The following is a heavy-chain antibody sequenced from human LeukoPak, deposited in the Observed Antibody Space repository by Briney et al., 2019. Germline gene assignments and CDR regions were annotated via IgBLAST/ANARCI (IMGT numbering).Heavy chain of an antibody. CDR2: IYYSGGT. V-gene: IGHV4-59*08. D-gene: IGHD3-3*01. CDR3: ARHGYDFWSGYYGRHNWFDP. Sequence: PSETLSLTCTVSGGSISSYYWSWIRQPPGKGLEWIGYIYYSGGTNYNPSLKSRVTIFVDTSKNQFSLKLSSVTAADTAVYYFARHGYDFWSGYYGRHNWFDPWGQGTLVTVSS. J-gene: IGHJ5*02. CDR1: GGSISSYY.